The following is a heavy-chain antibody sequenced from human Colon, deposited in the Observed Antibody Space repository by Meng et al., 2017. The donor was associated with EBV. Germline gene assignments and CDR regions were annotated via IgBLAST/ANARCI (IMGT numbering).Heavy chain of an antibody. Sequence: VQLQASRPGLGQPSQTLSLTCTVSGGSVSSGGYYWTWIRQHPGKGLEWFGHIYYSGSTFYNPSLKRRVIISIDTSKNQFSLNLRSVTAADTAVYYCARVSSGWDYFDYWGQGTLVTVSS. D-gene: IGHD6-19*01. V-gene: IGHV4-31*03. J-gene: IGHJ4*02. CDR1: GGSVSSGGYY. CDR2: IYYSGST. CDR3: ARVSSGWDYFDY.